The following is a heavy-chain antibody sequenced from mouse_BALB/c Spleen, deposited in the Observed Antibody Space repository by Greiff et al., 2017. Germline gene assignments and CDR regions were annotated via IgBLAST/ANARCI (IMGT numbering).Heavy chain of an antibody. J-gene: IGHJ3*01. CDR1: GYTFTSYW. CDR2: IYPGDGDT. V-gene: IGHV1-87*01. D-gene: IGHD3-1*01. CDR3: ARSGAY. Sequence: VQGVESGAELARPGASVKLSCKASGYTFTSYWMQWVKQRPGQGLEWIGAIYPGDGDTRYTQKFKGKATLTADKSSSTAYMQLSSLASEDSAVYYCARSGAYWGQGTLVTVSA.